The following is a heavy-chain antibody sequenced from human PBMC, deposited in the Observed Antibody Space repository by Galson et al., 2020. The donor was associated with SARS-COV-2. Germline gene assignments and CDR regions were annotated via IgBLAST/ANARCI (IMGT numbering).Heavy chain of an antibody. Sequence: SQTLSLTCSVSGYSISSGYYWGWIRQTPEKGLQWIGTTSYNGGTYYNPSLRTRVTMSMDTSMNQFSLKLSSVTATDTAVYYCARGHTHFDPWGQGTLVTVSS. CDR2: TSYNGGT. CDR3: ARGHTHFDP. V-gene: IGHV4-38-2*02. J-gene: IGHJ5*02. CDR1: GYSISSGYY.